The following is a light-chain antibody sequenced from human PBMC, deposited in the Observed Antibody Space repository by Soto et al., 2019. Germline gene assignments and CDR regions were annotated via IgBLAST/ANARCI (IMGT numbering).Light chain of an antibody. J-gene: IGLJ1*01. Sequence: QSALTQPASVSGSRGQSITISCTGTSSDIGAHDYVSWYQQRPGNAPKLIIYEVSYRPSGISGRFSGSKSGATASLTISGLQADDEADYYCGSYTTSGTQVFGTGTKLTVL. CDR3: GSYTTSGTQV. CDR2: EVS. CDR1: SSDIGAHDY. V-gene: IGLV2-14*01.